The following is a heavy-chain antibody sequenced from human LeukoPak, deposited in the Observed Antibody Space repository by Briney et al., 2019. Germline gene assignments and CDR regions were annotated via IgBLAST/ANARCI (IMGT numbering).Heavy chain of an antibody. CDR2: INTDNGNR. V-gene: IGHV1-3*04. J-gene: IGHJ6*02. D-gene: IGHD2/OR15-2a*01. Sequence: ASVKVSCKASGYTFTNYAIHWVRQAPGQGLEWMGWINTDNGNRKYAQKFQGRVTITSDTSANTVNMELTSLRSEDTAVYFCARDKALTTSYGMDVWGQGTTVTVSS. CDR1: GYTFTNYA. CDR3: ARDKALTTSYGMDV.